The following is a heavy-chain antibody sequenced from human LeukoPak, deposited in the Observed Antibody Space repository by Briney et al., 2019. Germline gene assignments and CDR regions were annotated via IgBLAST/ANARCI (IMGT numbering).Heavy chain of an antibody. CDR3: AKERGIVVVTAHDY. J-gene: IGHJ4*02. D-gene: IGHD2-21*02. CDR1: GFTFSSYG. CDR2: ISGSGGST. Sequence: PGGSLRLSCAASGFTFSSYGMSWVRQAPGKGLEWVSAISGSGGSTYYADSVKGRFTISRDNSKNTLYLQMNSLRAEDTAVYYCAKERGIVVVTAHDYWGQGTLVTVSS. V-gene: IGHV3-23*01.